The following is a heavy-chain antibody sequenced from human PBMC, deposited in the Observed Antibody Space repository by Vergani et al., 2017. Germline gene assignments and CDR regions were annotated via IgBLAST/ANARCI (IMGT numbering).Heavy chain of an antibody. J-gene: IGHJ4*02. CDR1: GYTFTGYY. Sequence: QVQLVQSGAEVEKPGASVQVSCKASGYTFTGYYMHWVRQAPGQGLQWMGWINPNSGGTNYAQKFQGRVTMTRDTSISTAYMELSRLRSDDTAVYYCARDVYXDILTGYPKNTFDYWGQGTLVTVSS. CDR3: ARDVYXDILTGYPKNTFDY. D-gene: IGHD3-9*01. CDR2: INPNSGGT. V-gene: IGHV1-2*02.